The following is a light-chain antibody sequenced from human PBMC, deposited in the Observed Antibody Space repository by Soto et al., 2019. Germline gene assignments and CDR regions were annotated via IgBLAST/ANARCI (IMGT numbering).Light chain of an antibody. Sequence: QSVLTQPPSVSAAPGQKVTISCSGSSSNIGNNYVSWYQQFPGTAPKLLIYDNNKRPSGIPDRFSGSKSGTSATLDITGLQDGDEAGYYFGTVDSSLSAVVFGGGTK. J-gene: IGLJ2*01. CDR2: DNN. CDR3: GTVDSSLSAVV. CDR1: SSNIGNNY. V-gene: IGLV1-51*01.